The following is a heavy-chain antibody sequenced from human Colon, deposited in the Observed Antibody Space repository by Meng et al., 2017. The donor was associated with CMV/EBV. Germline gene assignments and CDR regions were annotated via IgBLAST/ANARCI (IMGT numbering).Heavy chain of an antibody. J-gene: IGHJ5*01. D-gene: IGHD1-1*01. CDR1: GFTFSSYG. CDR2: IRYDGSNK. Sequence: GESLKIPCAASGFTFSSYGMHWVRQAPGKGLEWVAFIRYDGSNKYYADAVKGRFTISRDNSRNTLYLQMNSLRVEDTAVYYGAKSYNSEPWYNWFDSWGQGTLVTVSS. CDR3: AKSYNSEPWYNWFDS. V-gene: IGHV3-30*02.